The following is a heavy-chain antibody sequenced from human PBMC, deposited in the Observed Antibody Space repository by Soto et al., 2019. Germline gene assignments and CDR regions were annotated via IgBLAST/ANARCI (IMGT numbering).Heavy chain of an antibody. J-gene: IGHJ4*02. Sequence: PGGSLRLSCAASGFTFSSYAMHWVRQAPGKGLEWVAVISYDGSNKYYADSVKGRFTISRDNSKNTLYQQMNSLRAEDTVVYYCARDRFEYYDFWSGSFDYWGQGTLVTVSS. CDR1: GFTFSSYA. CDR2: ISYDGSNK. V-gene: IGHV3-30-3*01. CDR3: ARDRFEYYDFWSGSFDY. D-gene: IGHD3-3*01.